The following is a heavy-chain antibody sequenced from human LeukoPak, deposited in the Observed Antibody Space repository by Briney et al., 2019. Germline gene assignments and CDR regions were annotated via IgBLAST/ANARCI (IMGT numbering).Heavy chain of an antibody. Sequence: PSETLSLTCTVSGGSISSGDYYWSWISQPPGKGLEWIGYIYYSGSTYYNPSLKSRVTISVDTSKNQFSLKLSSVTAADTAVYYCASLLVALDYSYGMDVWGQGTTVTVSS. J-gene: IGHJ6*02. CDR2: IYYSGST. D-gene: IGHD3-16*02. V-gene: IGHV4-30-4*01. CDR3: ASLLVALDYSYGMDV. CDR1: GGSISSGDYY.